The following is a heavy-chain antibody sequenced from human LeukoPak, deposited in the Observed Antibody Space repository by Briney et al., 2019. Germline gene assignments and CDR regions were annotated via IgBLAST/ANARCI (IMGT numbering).Heavy chain of an antibody. J-gene: IGHJ4*02. Sequence: SETLSLTCTVSGGSISSYYWSWIRQPPGKGLEWIGYIYYSGSTNYNPSLKSRVTISVDTSKNQFSLKLSSVTAADTAVYYCARGTYGDYPADWGQGTLVTVSS. CDR1: GGSISSYY. CDR3: ARGTYGDYPAD. V-gene: IGHV4-59*01. CDR2: IYYSGST. D-gene: IGHD4-17*01.